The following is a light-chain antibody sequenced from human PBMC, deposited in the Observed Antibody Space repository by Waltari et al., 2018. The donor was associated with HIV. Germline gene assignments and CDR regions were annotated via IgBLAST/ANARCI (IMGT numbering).Light chain of an antibody. V-gene: IGLV1-40*01. CDR3: QSYDSTLSAAVV. J-gene: IGLJ2*01. CDR2: GNA. Sequence: QSVLTQPRSVSGDPGQRVTISCTGSSSNIGADYDVHWYQQIPGTAPKLLITGNANRPSPVPDPFPASSSVSSASLAITVLQPEDEADYFCQSYDSTLSAAVVFGGGTKLTVL. CDR1: SSNIGADYD.